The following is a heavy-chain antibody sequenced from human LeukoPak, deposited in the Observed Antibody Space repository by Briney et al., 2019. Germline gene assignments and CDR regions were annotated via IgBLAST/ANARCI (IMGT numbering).Heavy chain of an antibody. V-gene: IGHV3-48*04. CDR2: ISSTSSTI. Sequence: PGGSLRLSCTASGFTFSTYSMNWVRQAPGKGLEWVSYISSTSSTIYYADSVEGRFTISRDNAKNSLYLQMNSLRAEDTALYYCAKDLRYESSGYYNHWGQGTLVTVSS. D-gene: IGHD3-22*01. CDR1: GFTFSTYS. CDR3: AKDLRYESSGYYNH. J-gene: IGHJ5*02.